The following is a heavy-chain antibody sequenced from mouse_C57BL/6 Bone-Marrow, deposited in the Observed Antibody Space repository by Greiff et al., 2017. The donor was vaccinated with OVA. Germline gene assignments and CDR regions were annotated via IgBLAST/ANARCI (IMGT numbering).Heavy chain of an antibody. CDR1: GYTFTSYW. V-gene: IGHV1-55*01. CDR3: ARGGEYYGRSYAMDY. Sequence: VQLQQPGAELVKPGASVKMSCKASGYTFTSYWITWVKQRPGQGLEWIGDIYPGSGSTNYNEKFKSKATLTVDTSSSTAYMQLSSLTSEDAAVYYCARGGEYYGRSYAMDYWGQGTSVTVSS. J-gene: IGHJ4*01. D-gene: IGHD1-1*01. CDR2: IYPGSGST.